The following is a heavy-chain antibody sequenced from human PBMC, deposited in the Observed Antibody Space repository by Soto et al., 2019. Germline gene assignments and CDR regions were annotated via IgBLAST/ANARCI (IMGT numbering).Heavy chain of an antibody. CDR3: ARGMYYYDSSGYYPIDY. CDR1: EFTFSSYG. Sequence: QVQLVESGGGVVQPGRSLRLSCAASEFTFSSYGMHWVRQAPGKGLEWVAVIWYDGSNKYYADSVKGRFTISRDNSKNTLYLQMNSLRAEDTAVYYCARGMYYYDSSGYYPIDYWGQGTLVTVSS. CDR2: IWYDGSNK. V-gene: IGHV3-33*01. D-gene: IGHD3-22*01. J-gene: IGHJ4*02.